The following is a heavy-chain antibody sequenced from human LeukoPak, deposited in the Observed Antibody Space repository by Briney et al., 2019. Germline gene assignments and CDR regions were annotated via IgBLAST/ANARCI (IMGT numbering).Heavy chain of an antibody. CDR1: GFTFSSYA. J-gene: IGHJ4*02. D-gene: IGHD6-19*01. V-gene: IGHV3-23*01. Sequence: GGSLRLSCAASGFTFSSYAMSWVRQAPGKGLEWVSAISGSGGSTYYADSVKGRFTISRDNSKNTLYLQMNSLRDEDTAVYYCARGIAVLNYYDYWGQGTLVTVSS. CDR3: ARGIAVLNYYDY. CDR2: ISGSGGST.